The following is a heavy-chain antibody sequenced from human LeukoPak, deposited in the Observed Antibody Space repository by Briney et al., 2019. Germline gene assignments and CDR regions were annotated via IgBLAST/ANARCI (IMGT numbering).Heavy chain of an antibody. CDR3: ARSGYSGYDRRGAYYFDY. V-gene: IGHV1-69*04. D-gene: IGHD5-12*01. J-gene: IGHJ4*02. CDR2: IIPVLGVA. CDR1: GGTFSTYA. Sequence: SVKVSCKASGGTFSTYAISWVRQAPGQGLEWMGRIIPVLGVANYAQKFQGRVTISADKSTSTAYMEVSSLRSEDTAVYYCARSGYSGYDRRGAYYFDYWGQGTLVTVSS.